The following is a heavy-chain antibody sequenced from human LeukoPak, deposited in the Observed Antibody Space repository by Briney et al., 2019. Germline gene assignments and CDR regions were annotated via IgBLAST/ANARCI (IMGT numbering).Heavy chain of an antibody. CDR3: ARNDDYGGNSLVDY. CDR1: GGSISSGGYY. CDR2: IYYSGST. D-gene: IGHD4-23*01. J-gene: IGHJ4*02. Sequence: SETLSLTCTVSGGSISSGGYYWSWIRQHPGRGLEWIGYIYYSGSTYYNPSLKSRVTISVDTSKNQFSLKLSSVTAADTAVYYCARNDDYGGNSLVDYWGQGTLVTVSS. V-gene: IGHV4-31*03.